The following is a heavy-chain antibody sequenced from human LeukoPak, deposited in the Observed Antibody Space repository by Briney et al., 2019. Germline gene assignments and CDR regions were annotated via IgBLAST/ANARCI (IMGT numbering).Heavy chain of an antibody. Sequence: GGSLRLSCAASGFTVSSNYMSWVRQAPGKGLEWVSVIYSGGSTYYADSVKGRFTISRHNSKNTLYLQMNSLRAEDTAVYYCAREDRYGSGSFDYWGQRTLVAVSS. J-gene: IGHJ4*02. V-gene: IGHV3-53*04. CDR1: GFTVSSNY. CDR3: AREDRYGSGSFDY. D-gene: IGHD3-10*01. CDR2: IYSGGST.